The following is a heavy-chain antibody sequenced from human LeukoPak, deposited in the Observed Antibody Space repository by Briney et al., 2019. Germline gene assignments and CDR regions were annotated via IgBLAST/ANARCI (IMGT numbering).Heavy chain of an antibody. CDR2: ISGSGDII. CDR3: AKGHYYAGSVSQRAFDY. J-gene: IGHJ4*02. Sequence: GGSLRLSCAASGFTFSIYAMNWVRQAPGKGLEWVSTISGSGDIILYADSVKGRFTISRDNSKNTQYLQMNSLRAEDTAVYYCAKGHYYAGSVSQRAFDYWGQGTLVTVSS. V-gene: IGHV3-23*01. D-gene: IGHD3-22*01. CDR1: GFTFSIYA.